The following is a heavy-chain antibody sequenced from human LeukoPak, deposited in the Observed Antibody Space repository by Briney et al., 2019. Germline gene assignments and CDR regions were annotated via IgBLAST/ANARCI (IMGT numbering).Heavy chain of an antibody. CDR3: VKITSVTGGDY. Sequence: GGSLRLSCSASGFTFSAYAMYWVRQAPGKGLEHVSGISNNGGRSFYADSVKGRFTISRDNSKNTLYLQMSSLRAEDTAVYYCVKITSVTGGDYWGQGTRLTVSS. J-gene: IGHJ4*02. V-gene: IGHV3-64D*09. D-gene: IGHD1-1*01. CDR1: GFTFSAYA. CDR2: ISNNGGRS.